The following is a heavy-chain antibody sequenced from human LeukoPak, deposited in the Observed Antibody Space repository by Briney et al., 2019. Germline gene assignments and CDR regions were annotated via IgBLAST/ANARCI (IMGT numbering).Heavy chain of an antibody. CDR3: AKSAGYSSKVGLDY. D-gene: IGHD6-19*01. Sequence: PGGSLRLSCAASGFTFSSYVIHWVRQGPRKGLEWVAFIRYDVSNKYYADSVKGRFTISRDNSKDKLYLQMNSLRAEDKAVYYCAKSAGYSSKVGLDYWGQGTLVTVSS. V-gene: IGHV3-30*02. J-gene: IGHJ4*02. CDR1: GFTFSSYV. CDR2: IRYDVSNK.